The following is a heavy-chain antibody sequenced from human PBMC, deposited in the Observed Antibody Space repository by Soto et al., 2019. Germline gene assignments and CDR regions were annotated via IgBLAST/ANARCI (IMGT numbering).Heavy chain of an antibody. CDR1: GGSISSYY. V-gene: IGHV4-59*01. Sequence: PSETLSLTCTVSGGSISSYYWSWIRQPPGKGLEWIGYIYYSGSTNYNPSLKSRVTISVDTSKNQFSLKLSSVTAADTAVYYCARDVGVRGYSYGYDYYFDYWGQGTLVTVSS. CDR2: IYYSGST. CDR3: ARDVGVRGYSYGYDYYFDY. D-gene: IGHD5-18*01. J-gene: IGHJ4*02.